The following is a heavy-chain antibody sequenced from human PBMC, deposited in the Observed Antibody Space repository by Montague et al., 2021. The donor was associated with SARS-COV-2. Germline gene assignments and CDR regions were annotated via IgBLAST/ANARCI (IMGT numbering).Heavy chain of an antibody. J-gene: IGHJ3*02. CDR1: GGSISSSSYY. CDR3: ATYYDILTGYYIDAFDI. CDR2: IYYGGST. Sequence: SETLSLTCTVSGGSISSSSYYWGWIRQPPGKGLEWIGSIYYGGSTYYNPSLQSRVTISVDTSKNQFSLKLSSVTAADTAVYYCATYYDILTGYYIDAFDIWGRGTMVTVSS. D-gene: IGHD3-9*01. V-gene: IGHV4-39*01.